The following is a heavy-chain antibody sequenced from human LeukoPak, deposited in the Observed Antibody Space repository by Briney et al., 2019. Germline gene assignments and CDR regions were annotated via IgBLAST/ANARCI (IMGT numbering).Heavy chain of an antibody. CDR1: GFTFSSYG. J-gene: IGHJ4*02. V-gene: IGHV3-48*04. CDR2: ISRDGSTV. Sequence: GGSLRLSCAASGFTFSSYGMHWVRQAPGKGLEWVSHISRDGSTVYYRDSVKGRFTISRDNVKNSLYLQMNSLRVEDTGVYYCARDLGDWYTSGFDDWGQGSLVIVSS. D-gene: IGHD3-16*01. CDR3: ARDLGDWYTSGFDD.